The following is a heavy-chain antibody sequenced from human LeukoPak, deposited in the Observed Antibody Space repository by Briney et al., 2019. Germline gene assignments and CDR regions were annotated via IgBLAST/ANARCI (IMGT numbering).Heavy chain of an antibody. J-gene: IGHJ4*02. CDR1: GFPFSSYS. CDR3: ARDRGSLRNLDY. V-gene: IGHV3-21*01. Sequence: GGSLRLSCAASGFPFSSYSMNWVRQAPGKGLEWVSSISSSSSYIYYADSVKGRFTISRDNAKNSLYLQMNSLRAEDTAVYYCARDRGSLRNLDYWGQGTLVTVSS. D-gene: IGHD1-14*01. CDR2: ISSSSSYI.